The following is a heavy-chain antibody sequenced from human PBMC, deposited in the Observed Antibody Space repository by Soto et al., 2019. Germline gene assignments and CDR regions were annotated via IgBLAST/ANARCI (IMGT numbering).Heavy chain of an antibody. J-gene: IGHJ5*02. D-gene: IGHD6-13*01. CDR3: ARELGRQAAADPHLNWFDP. V-gene: IGHV1-2*02. Sequence: QVQLVQSGAEVKKPGASVKVSCKASGYTFTGYYMHWVRQAPGQGLEWMGWINPNSGGTNHAQKFQGRVTMTRDTFTITADKELSRLRSDDTAVYYCARELGRQAAADPHLNWFDPWGQGTLVTVSS. CDR1: GYTFTGYY. CDR2: INPNSGGT.